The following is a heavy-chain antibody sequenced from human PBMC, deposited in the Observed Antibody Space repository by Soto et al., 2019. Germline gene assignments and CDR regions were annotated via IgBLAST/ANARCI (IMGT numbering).Heavy chain of an antibody. CDR2: MNLNSGNT. D-gene: IGHD3-3*01. J-gene: IGHJ6*02. V-gene: IGHV1-8*01. CDR1: GYTFTSYD. Sequence: ASVKVSCKASGYTFTSYDINWVRQATGQGLEWIGWMNLNSGNTNYAQKFQGRVTITRDMSTSTAYMELSSLRSEETAVYYCAADLLGYYDFWSGYYYVNGMDVWGQGTTVTVSS. CDR3: AADLLGYYDFWSGYYYVNGMDV.